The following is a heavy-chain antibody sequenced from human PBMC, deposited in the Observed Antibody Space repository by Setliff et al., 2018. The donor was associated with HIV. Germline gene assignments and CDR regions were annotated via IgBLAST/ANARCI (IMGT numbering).Heavy chain of an antibody. J-gene: IGHJ4*02. CDR3: AKGQWLRGL. V-gene: IGHV3-74*01. Sequence: PGGSLRLSCAASGFTFDRYWMHWVRQAPGKGLVWVSRVNSDGSSKTYADSVKDRFTISRDNAKNTLYLQMNSLRAEDTAVYYCAKGQWLRGLWGQGTLVTVSS. CDR1: GFTFDRYW. D-gene: IGHD5-12*01. CDR2: VNSDGSSK.